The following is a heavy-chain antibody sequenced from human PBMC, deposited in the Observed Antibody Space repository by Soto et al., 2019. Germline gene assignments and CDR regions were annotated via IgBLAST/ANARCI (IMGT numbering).Heavy chain of an antibody. Sequence: SETLSLTCTVSGGSITNSYWSWIRQPPGKRLEWIGYIYYSGSTNYNPSLKSRVTISVDTSKNQFSLNLRSVTAADTAVYYCANYRRGWFDPWGQGTLVTVSS. CDR1: GGSITNSY. CDR3: ANYRRGWFDP. V-gene: IGHV4-59*01. J-gene: IGHJ5*02. CDR2: IYYSGST. D-gene: IGHD3-10*01.